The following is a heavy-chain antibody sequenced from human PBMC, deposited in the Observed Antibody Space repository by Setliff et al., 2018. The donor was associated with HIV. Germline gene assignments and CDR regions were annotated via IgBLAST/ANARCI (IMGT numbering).Heavy chain of an antibody. Sequence: EGSLRLSCATSGFAFSDYDFHWVRQVTGEGLEWVSATGTGGDTYYADSVKGQFTISRENAKNSLYLQMNNVRAGDTAVYYCTRELNGHTPPHYYFGLDVWGHGTTVTVSS. D-gene: IGHD2-2*02. J-gene: IGHJ6*02. CDR3: TRELNGHTPPHYYFGLDV. CDR2: TGTGGDT. V-gene: IGHV3-13*01. CDR1: GFAFSDYD.